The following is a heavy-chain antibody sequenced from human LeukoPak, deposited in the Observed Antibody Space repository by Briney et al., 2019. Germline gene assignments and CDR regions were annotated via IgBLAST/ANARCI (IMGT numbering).Heavy chain of an antibody. J-gene: IGHJ4*02. CDR2: ISTTSSYI. V-gene: IGHV3-21*01. D-gene: IGHD3-9*01. CDR3: AGGLRYFDWLLPNFEY. Sequence: PGGSLRLSCAASGFTFSDYSMNWVRQAPGKGLEWVSSISTTSSYIYYADSVKGRFTISRDNAKNSLYLQMNSLRDEDTAVYYCAGGLRYFDWLLPNFEYWGQGTLVTVSS. CDR1: GFTFSDYS.